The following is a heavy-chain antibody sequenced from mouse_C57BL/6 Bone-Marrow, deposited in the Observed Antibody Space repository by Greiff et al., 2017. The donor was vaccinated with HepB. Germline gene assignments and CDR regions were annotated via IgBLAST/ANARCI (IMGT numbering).Heavy chain of an antibody. CDR2: ISSGGSYT. CDR3: ARLTTVVKAY. D-gene: IGHD1-1*01. CDR1: GFTFSSYG. V-gene: IGHV5-6*01. Sequence: EVNVVESGGDLVKPGGSLKLSCAASGFTFSSYGMSWVRQTPDKRLEWVATISSGGSYTYYPDSVKGRFTISRDNAKNTLYLQMSSLKSEDTAMYYCARLTTVVKAYWGQGTLVTVSA. J-gene: IGHJ3*01.